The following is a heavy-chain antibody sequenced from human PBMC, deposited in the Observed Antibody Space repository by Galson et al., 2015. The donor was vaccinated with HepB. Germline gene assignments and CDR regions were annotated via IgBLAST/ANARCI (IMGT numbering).Heavy chain of an antibody. D-gene: IGHD3-3*01. J-gene: IGHJ4*02. CDR2: ISVHNGNT. CDR1: GYTFTSYG. Sequence: SVKVSCKASGYTFTSYGISWVRQAPGQGLEWMGWISVHNGNTKSAQNLQGRVTMTTDTSTSTAYMELKSLRSDDTAVYYCARGRPYYDFWSGSPYYFDYGGPGTLVTASS. V-gene: IGHV1-18*01. CDR3: ARGRPYYDFWSGSPYYFDY.